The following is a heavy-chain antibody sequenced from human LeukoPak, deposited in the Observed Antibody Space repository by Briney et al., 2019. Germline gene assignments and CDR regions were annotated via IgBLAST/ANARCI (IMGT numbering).Heavy chain of an antibody. CDR3: ARQNVLLWFGELLTWFDP. CDR2: IYYSGST. Sequence: SETLSLTCTVSGGSISSSSYYWGWIRQPPGKGLEWIGSIYYSGSTYYNPSLKSRVTISVDTPKNQFSLKLSSVTAADTAVYYCARQNVLLWFGELLTWFDPWGQGTLVTVSS. D-gene: IGHD3-10*01. J-gene: IGHJ5*02. CDR1: GGSISSSSYY. V-gene: IGHV4-39*01.